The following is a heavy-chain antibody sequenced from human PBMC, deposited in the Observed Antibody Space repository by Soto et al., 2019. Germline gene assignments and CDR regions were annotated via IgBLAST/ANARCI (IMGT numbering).Heavy chain of an antibody. CDR3: AKLQYTEVSTLNI. CDR2: MYSSAGT. V-gene: IGHV4-59*01. D-gene: IGHD4-4*01. J-gene: IGHJ6*02. CDR1: GASISSYY. Sequence: PSETLSLTCSVSGASISSYYWSWTRQSRGKGLEFIECMYSSAGTNYNPALKSQITISRDTSKNQLSLKLTSVPAMDAAVYFCAKLQYTEVSTLNIWGQGTRVTVS.